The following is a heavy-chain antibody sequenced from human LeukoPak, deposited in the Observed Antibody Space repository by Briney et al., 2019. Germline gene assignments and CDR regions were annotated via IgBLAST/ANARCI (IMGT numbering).Heavy chain of an antibody. D-gene: IGHD6-19*01. CDR1: GFTFDDFA. J-gene: IGHJ4*02. CDR2: ISWNSGSI. Sequence: GGSLRLSCAASGFTFDDFAMNWVRQAPGKGLKGVSGISWNSGSIGYADSVKGRFTISRDNAKNSLYLQMNSLRVEDTALYYCARDRSGYSSGWYAYWGQGALVTVSS. CDR3: ARDRSGYSSGWYAY. V-gene: IGHV3-9*01.